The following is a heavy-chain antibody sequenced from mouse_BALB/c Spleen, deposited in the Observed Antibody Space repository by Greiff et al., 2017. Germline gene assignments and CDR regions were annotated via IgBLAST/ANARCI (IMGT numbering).Heavy chain of an antibody. CDR2: INPSNGGT. D-gene: IGHD2-4*01. Sequence: VKLMESGAELVKPGASVKLSCKASGYTFTSYYMYWVKQRPGQGLEWIGEINPSNGGTNFNEKFKSKATLTVDKSSSTAYMQLSSLTSEDSAVYFCARYDYDFHWYFDVWGAGTTVTVSS. CDR3: ARYDYDFHWYFDV. J-gene: IGHJ1*01. CDR1: GYTFTSYY. V-gene: IGHV1S81*02.